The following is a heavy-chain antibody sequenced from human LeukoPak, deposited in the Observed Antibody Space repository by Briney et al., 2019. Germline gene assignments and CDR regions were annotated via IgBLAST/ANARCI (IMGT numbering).Heavy chain of an antibody. CDR3: ASGPLLAAIDP. CDR1: GYTFTSYA. D-gene: IGHD3-3*02. J-gene: IGHJ5*02. V-gene: IGHV7-4-1*02. CDR2: INTNTRNP. Sequence: ASVKVSCKASGYTFTSYAMNWVRQAPGQGLEWMGWINTNTRNPTYAQGFTGRFVFSLDTSVSTAYLQISSLKAEDTAVDYCASGPLLAAIDPWGQGTLVTVSS.